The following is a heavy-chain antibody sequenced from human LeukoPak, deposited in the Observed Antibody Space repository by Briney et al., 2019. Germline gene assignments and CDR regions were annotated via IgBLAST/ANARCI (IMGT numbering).Heavy chain of an antibody. Sequence: SETLSLTCTVSGGSISSSTYFWGWIRQPPGKGLEWIGSIYYSGSTYYNPPLKSRVTISLDMSNNQLSLKLSSVTAADTAVYYCARVRSGMDVWGQGTTVTVSS. CDR3: ARVRSGMDV. J-gene: IGHJ6*02. D-gene: IGHD3-10*01. V-gene: IGHV4-39*01. CDR1: GGSISSSTYF. CDR2: IYYSGST.